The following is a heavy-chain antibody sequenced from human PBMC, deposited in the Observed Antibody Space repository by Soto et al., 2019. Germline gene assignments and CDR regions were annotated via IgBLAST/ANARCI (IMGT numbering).Heavy chain of an antibody. CDR1: GLTFSNYA. V-gene: IGHV3-30-3*01. D-gene: IGHD4-17*01. CDR3: ARESSSTVTTGGGGSAKDY. Sequence: QVHLEESGGGVVQPGRSLRLSCAASGLTFSNYAMHWVRQAPGKGLEWVAFISYDGTNRCYPDSVKGRFTISRDNSKNTLYLQMNSLKTEDTAVYYCARESSSTVTTGGGGSAKDYWGQGTLVTVSS. J-gene: IGHJ4*02. CDR2: ISYDGTNR.